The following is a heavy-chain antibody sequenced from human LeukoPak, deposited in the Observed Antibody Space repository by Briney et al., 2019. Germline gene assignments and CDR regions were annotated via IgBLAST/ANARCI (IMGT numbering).Heavy chain of an antibody. J-gene: IGHJ6*02. CDR3: ARDHTEASSLNFRNYYYYGMDI. Sequence: SETLSLTCTVSGGSIRSGDYSWNWIRQHPGQGLEWIGYIYYSGSTYYNPSLTSRVTMSVDTSKNQFSLKLSSVTAADTAIYYCARDHTEASSLNFRNYYYYGMDIWGQGTTVIVSS. D-gene: IGHD5-18*01. CDR2: IYYSGST. V-gene: IGHV4-31*03. CDR1: GGSIRSGDYS.